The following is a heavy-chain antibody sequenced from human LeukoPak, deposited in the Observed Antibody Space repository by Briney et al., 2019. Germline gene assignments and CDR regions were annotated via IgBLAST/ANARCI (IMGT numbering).Heavy chain of an antibody. D-gene: IGHD6-19*01. Sequence: SETLPLTCAVSGDSISSSNWWSWVRQPPGKGLEWIGEIYHGGSTDYNPSLKSRVTISVDTSKNQFSLKLSSVTAADTAVYYCARVGQWLVHGFDYWGQGTLVTVSS. CDR1: GDSISSSNW. J-gene: IGHJ4*02. V-gene: IGHV4-4*02. CDR2: IYHGGST. CDR3: ARVGQWLVHGFDY.